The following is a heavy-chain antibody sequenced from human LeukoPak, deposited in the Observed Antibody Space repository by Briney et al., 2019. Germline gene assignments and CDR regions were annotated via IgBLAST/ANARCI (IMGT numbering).Heavy chain of an antibody. D-gene: IGHD3-22*01. V-gene: IGHV1-69*05. CDR1: GGTFSSYT. CDR2: IIPIFGTA. CDR3: ARGRGKNYYDSSSYYFNWFDP. J-gene: IGHJ5*02. Sequence: SVKVSCKASGGTFSSYTISWVRQAPGQGLEWMGRIIPIFGTANYAQKFQGRVTITTDESTSTAYMELSSLRSDDTAAYYCARGRGKNYYDSSSYYFNWFDPWVQGTLVTVSS.